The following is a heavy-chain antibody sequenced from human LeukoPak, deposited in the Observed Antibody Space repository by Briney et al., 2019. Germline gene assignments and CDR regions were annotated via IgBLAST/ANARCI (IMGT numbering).Heavy chain of an antibody. J-gene: IGHJ6*04. CDR1: AYTFTSYG. V-gene: IGHV1-18*04. D-gene: IGHD3-10*01. Sequence: GASVTVSLKASAYTFTSYGISWVRQAPGQGLGRMGLISAYNDNTNNPHKLQGRVTITTDTCTRTAYLERRSLRSDETAVYYCARESGYYYGSGSSTAYYYYGMDVWGKGTTVTVSS. CDR3: ARESGYYYGSGSSTAYYYYGMDV. CDR2: ISAYNDNT.